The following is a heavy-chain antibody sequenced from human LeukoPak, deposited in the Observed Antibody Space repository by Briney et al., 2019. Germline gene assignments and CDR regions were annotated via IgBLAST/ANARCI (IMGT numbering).Heavy chain of an antibody. Sequence: GGSLRLSCTASGFNFGDYAMNWVRQAPGKGLEWVGFIRSKAYGGTPEYAASVKGRFTISRDDSKTIAYLQMNSLKIDDAAVYYCTGGSSGYPDYWGQGTLVTVSS. D-gene: IGHD3-22*01. CDR1: GFNFGDYA. J-gene: IGHJ4*02. CDR2: IRSKAYGGTP. V-gene: IGHV3-49*04. CDR3: TGGSSGYPDY.